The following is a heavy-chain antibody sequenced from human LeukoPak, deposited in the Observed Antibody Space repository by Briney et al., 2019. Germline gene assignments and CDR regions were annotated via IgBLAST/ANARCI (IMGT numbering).Heavy chain of an antibody. CDR3: AKVVVGWLLYATFDY. J-gene: IGHJ4*02. V-gene: IGHV3-7*03. CDR2: IKGDGSDK. CDR1: GFTFSSSW. D-gene: IGHD2/OR15-2a*01. Sequence: HAGGSLRLSCAASGFTFSSSWMTWVRQAPGKALEWLANIKGDGSDKNYVDSVKGRFTISRDNSKNTLYLQMNSLRAEDTAVYYCAKVVVGWLLYATFDYWGQGTLVTVSS.